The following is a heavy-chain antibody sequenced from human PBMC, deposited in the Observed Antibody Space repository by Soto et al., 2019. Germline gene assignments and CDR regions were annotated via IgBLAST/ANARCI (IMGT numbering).Heavy chain of an antibody. V-gene: IGHV3-74*01. D-gene: IGHD6-13*01. CDR2: INNDGSST. J-gene: IGHJ4*02. Sequence: PGGSLRLSCAASGFTLSTYWMHWVRQAPGKGLVWVSRINNDGSSTSYADSVKGRFTISRDTAKNTLYLQMNSLRVEDTAVYYCARVDRSSSWYVDYWGQGTLVTVSS. CDR1: GFTLSTYW. CDR3: ARVDRSSSWYVDY.